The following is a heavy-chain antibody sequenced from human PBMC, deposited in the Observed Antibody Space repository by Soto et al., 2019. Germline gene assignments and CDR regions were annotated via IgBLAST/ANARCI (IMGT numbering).Heavy chain of an antibody. CDR3: AREEEAGGQINDYYYYYLDV. Sequence: QVQLVESGGGLVKPGGSLRLSCAASGFTFSDYYMSWIRQAPGKGLEWVSYISSRGSTIYYADSVKGRFTISRDNAKNSLCLQLNRIRAEDAAVYYCAREEEAGGQINDYYYYYLDVWGKGTTVTVSS. V-gene: IGHV3-11*01. CDR1: GFTFSDYY. D-gene: IGHD3-10*01. J-gene: IGHJ6*03. CDR2: ISSRGSTI.